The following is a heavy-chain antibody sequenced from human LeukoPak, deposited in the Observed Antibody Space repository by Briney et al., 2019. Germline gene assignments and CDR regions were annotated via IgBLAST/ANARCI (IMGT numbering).Heavy chain of an antibody. CDR2: INPNSGGT. CDR1: GYTFTGYY. Sequence: ASVKVSYKASGYTFTGYYIHWVRQAPGQGLEWMGWINPNSGGTNYVQKFQGRVTMTRDTSINTAYMELSRLRSDDTAVYYCARDGITAAGGIDYWGQGTLVTVSS. D-gene: IGHD6-13*01. J-gene: IGHJ4*02. CDR3: ARDGITAAGGIDY. V-gene: IGHV1-2*02.